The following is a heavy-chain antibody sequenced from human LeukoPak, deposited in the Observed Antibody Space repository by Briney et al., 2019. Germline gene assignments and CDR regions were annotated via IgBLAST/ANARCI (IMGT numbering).Heavy chain of an antibody. J-gene: IGHJ4*02. V-gene: IGHV3-30-3*01. D-gene: IGHD5-18*01. CDR3: AREWGRGYSYGLDY. CDR2: ISYDGSNK. Sequence: PGGSPRLSCAASGFTFSSYAMHWVRQAPGKGLEWVAVISYDGSNKYYADSVKGRFTISRDNSENTLYLQMNSLRAEDTAVYYCAREWGRGYSYGLDYWGQGTLVTVSS. CDR1: GFTFSSYA.